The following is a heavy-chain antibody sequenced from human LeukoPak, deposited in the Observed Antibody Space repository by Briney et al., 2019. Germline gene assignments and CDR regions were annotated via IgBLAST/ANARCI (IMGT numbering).Heavy chain of an antibody. CDR3: ARVWFGVTGFDY. D-gene: IGHD3-10*01. CDR2: IYYSGST. Sequence: SETLSLTCTVSGGSISSYYWSWIRQPPGKGLEWIGYIYYSGSTTYNPSLKSRVTISVDTSKNQFSLKLSSVTAADTAVYYCARVWFGVTGFDYWGQGTLVTVSS. V-gene: IGHV4-59*01. J-gene: IGHJ4*02. CDR1: GGSISSYY.